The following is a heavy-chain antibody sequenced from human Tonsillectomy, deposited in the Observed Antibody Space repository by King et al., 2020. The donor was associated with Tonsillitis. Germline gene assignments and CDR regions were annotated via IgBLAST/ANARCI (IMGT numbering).Heavy chain of an antibody. CDR2: LNLSGST. CDR1: GGSFSGNS. CDR3: ARGARYSSTRGWFDP. J-gene: IGHJ5*02. D-gene: IGHD6-13*01. Sequence: QVQLQQWGAGLLKPSETLSLTWAAYGGSFSGNSWGWFPKPPGKGLEWFGELNLSGSTNYNPPPKSRVTVSVDTSKNQFSLKLSPVTAADTAVNYCARGARYSSTRGWFDPWGQGTLVTVSS. V-gene: IGHV4-34*01.